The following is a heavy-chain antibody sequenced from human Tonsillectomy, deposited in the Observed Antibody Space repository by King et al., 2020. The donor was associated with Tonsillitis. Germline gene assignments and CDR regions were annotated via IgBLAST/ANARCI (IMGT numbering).Heavy chain of an antibody. CDR1: GYSFTTYW. D-gene: IGHD5-12*01. CDR3: ARHDVMGGYENSYYLDV. CDR2: IYPGDSDT. V-gene: IGHV5-51*01. J-gene: IGHJ6*03. Sequence: VQLVESGAEVKKPGESLKISCKGSGYSFTTYWIGWVRQMPGKGLEWMGIIYPGDSDTIYSPSFQDQVTISADKSISAAYLQWSSLKASDTAMYYCARHDVMGGYENSYYLDVWGKGTTVTVSS.